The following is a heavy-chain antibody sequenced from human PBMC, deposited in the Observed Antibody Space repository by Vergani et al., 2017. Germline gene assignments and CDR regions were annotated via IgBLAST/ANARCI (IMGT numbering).Heavy chain of an antibody. CDR1: GYTFTSYY. Sequence: QVQLVQSGAEVKKPGASVTVSCKASGYTFTSYYMHWVRQAPGQGLEWMGIINPSGGSTSYAQKFQGRVTMTRDTSTSTVYMELSSLRSEDTAVYYCARDRERAVMDVWGQGTTVTVSS. J-gene: IGHJ6*02. CDR3: ARDRERAVMDV. V-gene: IGHV1-46*03. D-gene: IGHD1-26*01. CDR2: INPSGGST.